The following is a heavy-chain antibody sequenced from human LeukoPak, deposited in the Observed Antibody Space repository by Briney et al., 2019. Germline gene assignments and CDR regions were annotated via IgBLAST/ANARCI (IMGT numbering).Heavy chain of an antibody. D-gene: IGHD2-8*01. Sequence: GESLKISCKGSGYSFSSYWIGWVRQMSGKGLEWMGILYPGDSDSRYSPSFQGQVTISADKSISTAYLQWSSLKASDTAMYYCARPSGCTNGVCYMLDYWGQGTLVTVSS. J-gene: IGHJ4*02. V-gene: IGHV5-51*01. CDR3: ARPSGCTNGVCYMLDY. CDR2: LYPGDSDS. CDR1: GYSFSSYW.